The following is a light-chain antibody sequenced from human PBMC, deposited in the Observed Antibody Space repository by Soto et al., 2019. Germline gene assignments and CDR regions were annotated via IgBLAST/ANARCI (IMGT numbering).Light chain of an antibody. Sequence: EIVLTHSPATLSLSPGERATLSCRPSQSVSSYLAWYQQKPGQAPRLLLYDASNRATGIPARFSGSGSGTDFTLTISSLEPEDFAVYYCQQRSNWPAEGTFGPGTKLDIK. CDR2: DAS. CDR1: QSVSSY. CDR3: QQRSNWPAEGT. V-gene: IGKV3-11*01. J-gene: IGKJ3*01.